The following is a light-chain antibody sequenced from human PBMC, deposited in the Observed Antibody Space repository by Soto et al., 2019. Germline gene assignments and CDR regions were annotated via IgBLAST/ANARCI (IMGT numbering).Light chain of an antibody. CDR2: DAS. J-gene: IGKJ1*01. CDR3: QQYNSYS. Sequence: DIQMTQSPSTLSASVGDRVTITCRASQSISSWLAWYQQKPGKAPKLLIYDASSLESGVPSRFSGSESGTEFTLTISSLQPDDFATYYCQQYNSYSFGQGTKV. V-gene: IGKV1-5*01. CDR1: QSISSW.